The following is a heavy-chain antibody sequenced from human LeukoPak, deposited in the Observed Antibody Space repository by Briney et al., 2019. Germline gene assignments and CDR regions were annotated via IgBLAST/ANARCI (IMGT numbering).Heavy chain of an antibody. V-gene: IGHV1-2*02. CDR2: INPNSGGT. J-gene: IGHJ5*02. Sequence: ASVKVSCKASGYTFTGYYMHWVRQAPGQGLEWMGWINPNSGGTNYAQKFQGRVTMTRDTSVSTAYMELSRLRSDDTAVYYCARAWGVAAMNWFDPWRQGTLVTVSS. CDR3: ARAWGVAAMNWFDP. CDR1: GYTFTGYY. D-gene: IGHD6-25*01.